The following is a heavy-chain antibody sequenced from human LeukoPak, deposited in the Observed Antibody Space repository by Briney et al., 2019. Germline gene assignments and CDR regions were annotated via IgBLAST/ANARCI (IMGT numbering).Heavy chain of an antibody. CDR2: ISYDESDK. CDR3: AKGVVAATNAAYYGMDV. Sequence: GGSLRLSCAASGFTFSNYGMHWVRQAPGKGLEWVAVISYDESDKYYADSVKGRFTISRDNSKNTLYLQMNSLRPEGTAVYYCAKGVVAATNAAYYGMDVWGQGTTVTVSS. D-gene: IGHD2-15*01. J-gene: IGHJ6*02. V-gene: IGHV3-30*18. CDR1: GFTFSNYG.